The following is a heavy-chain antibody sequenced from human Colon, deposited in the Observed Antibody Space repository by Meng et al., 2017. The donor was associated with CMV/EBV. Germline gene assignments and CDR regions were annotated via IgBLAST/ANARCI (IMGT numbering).Heavy chain of an antibody. Sequence: LPEPCPGMVKPSEAPSLTCTGFGGSISGRSYYWGWIRQPPGKGLEWIASIYYTGNDYHNPSLKSRVTISIDTSNNQFSLRLTSVTAADTAVYYCARMALHWYFDLWGRGTLVTVSS. J-gene: IGHJ2*01. CDR2: IYYTGND. D-gene: IGHD5-24*01. V-gene: IGHV4-39*07. CDR3: ARMALHWYFDL. CDR1: GGSISGRSYY.